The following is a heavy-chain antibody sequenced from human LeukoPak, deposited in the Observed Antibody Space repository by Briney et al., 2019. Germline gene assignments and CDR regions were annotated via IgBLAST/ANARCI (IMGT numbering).Heavy chain of an antibody. D-gene: IGHD2-2*01. CDR2: IKGDGSST. CDR3: VREGLECSGSSCQRAAFDY. V-gene: IGHV3-74*01. CDR1: GFTFTTYW. Sequence: PGGSLRLSCAASGFTFTTYWMHWVRQVPGKGLVWVARIKGDGSSTRHADSMKGRFTISRDNAKNTLYLQMNRLRDEDTAVYYCVREGLECSGSSCQRAAFDYWGQGILVTVSS. J-gene: IGHJ4*02.